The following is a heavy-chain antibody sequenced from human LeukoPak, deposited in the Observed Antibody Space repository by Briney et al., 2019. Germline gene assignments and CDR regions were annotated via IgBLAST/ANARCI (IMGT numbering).Heavy chain of an antibody. CDR3: ARPGYSYGYTGEKYYYYYMDV. V-gene: IGHV4-39*01. CDR1: GDSMITSNY. J-gene: IGHJ6*03. CDR2: IFYSGNA. D-gene: IGHD5-18*01. Sequence: PSETLSLTCSVSGDSMITSNYWGWIRQSPGMGLEWIGSIFYSGNAYYNVSLRSRVTISVDTSKNQFSLKLSSVTAADTAVYYCARPGYSYGYTGEKYYYYYMDVWGKGTTVTVSS.